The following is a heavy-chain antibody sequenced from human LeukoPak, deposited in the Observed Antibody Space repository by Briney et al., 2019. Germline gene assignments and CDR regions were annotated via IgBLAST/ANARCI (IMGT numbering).Heavy chain of an antibody. D-gene: IGHD3-10*01. J-gene: IGHJ5*02. CDR3: AKVKAYYYGSRSYPVDP. V-gene: IGHV3-23*01. CDR2: ISGSGGST. Sequence: PGGSLRLSCAASGFTFSSYAMSWVRQAPGKGLEWVSAISGSGGSTYYADSVKGRFTISRDNSKNTLYLQMNSLRVEDTAVYYCAKVKAYYYGSRSYPVDPWGQGTLVTVSS. CDR1: GFTFSSYA.